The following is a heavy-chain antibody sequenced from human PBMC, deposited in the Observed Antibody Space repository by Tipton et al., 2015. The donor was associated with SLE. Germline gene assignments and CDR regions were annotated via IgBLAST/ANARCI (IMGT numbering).Heavy chain of an antibody. D-gene: IGHD3-3*01. CDR1: GFTFSSYA. Sequence: SLRLSCAASGFTFSSYAMSWVRQAPGKGLEWVSGISDSGGSTYYADSVKGRFTISRDNSKNTLYLQMNSLRAEDTAVYYCAKDFDFWSAYLDYWGQGTLVTVSS. CDR2: ISDSGGST. J-gene: IGHJ4*02. V-gene: IGHV3-23*01. CDR3: AKDFDFWSAYLDY.